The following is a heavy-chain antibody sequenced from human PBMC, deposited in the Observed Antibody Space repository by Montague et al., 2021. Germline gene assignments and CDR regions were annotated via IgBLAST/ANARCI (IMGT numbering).Heavy chain of an antibody. D-gene: IGHD3-10*01. CDR2: IFYSGNT. CDR3: ARAEDYYGSGSYLGFDX. J-gene: IGHJ4*02. Sequence: TLSLTCTVSGGSISSCGYYWSWIRPLPGKGLVWIVYIFYSGNTYYNPSLKSRVTISVDTSKNQFSLKLSSVTAADTAVYYCARAEDYYGSGSYLGFDXWGQGTLVTVSS. CDR1: GGSISSCGYY. V-gene: IGHV4-31*03.